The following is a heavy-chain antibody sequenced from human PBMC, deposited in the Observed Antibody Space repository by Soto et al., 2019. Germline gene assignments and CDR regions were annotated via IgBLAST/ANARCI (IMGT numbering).Heavy chain of an antibody. D-gene: IGHD2-2*02. J-gene: IGHJ4*02. CDR1: GYTFTSYG. CDR2: ISPYIGNT. V-gene: IGHV1-18*01. CDR3: ARDRVGCISSSCYSSPFDY. Sequence: QVQLVQSGAEVKKPGASVKVSCKASGYTFTSYGISWVRQAPGQGLEWMGWISPYIGNTNYAQNLQGRVTMTTDTSTSTVYMELRSLRSDDTAVYYCARDRVGCISSSCYSSPFDYWGQGTLVTVSS.